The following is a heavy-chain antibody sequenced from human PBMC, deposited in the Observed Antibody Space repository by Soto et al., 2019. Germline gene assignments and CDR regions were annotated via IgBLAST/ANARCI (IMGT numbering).Heavy chain of an antibody. CDR1: GGTFSSYT. CDR3: ARDGVLVVAAMRGAFDI. J-gene: IGHJ3*02. Sequence: SVKVSCKASGGTFSSYTISWVRQAPGQGLEWMGRIIPILGIANYAQKFQGRVTITADKSTSTAYMELSSLRSEDTAVYYCARDGVLVVAAMRGAFDIWGQGTMVTVSS. D-gene: IGHD2-15*01. CDR2: IIPILGIA. V-gene: IGHV1-69*04.